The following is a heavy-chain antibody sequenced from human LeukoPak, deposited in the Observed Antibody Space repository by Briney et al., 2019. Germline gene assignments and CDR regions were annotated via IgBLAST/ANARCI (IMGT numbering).Heavy chain of an antibody. CDR2: IGGSGDKT. D-gene: IGHD6-19*01. CDR1: GFTFTRNA. J-gene: IGHJ4*02. CDR3: VRRGDASSGWGDHDF. Sequence: GGSLRLSCAASGFTFTRNAISWVRQAPGKGLEWVSTIGGSGDKTFYADSVKGRFTISRDNSKNMVHLQMNSLTGEDTALYYCVRRGDASSGWGDHDFWGQGALVTVSS. V-gene: IGHV3-23*01.